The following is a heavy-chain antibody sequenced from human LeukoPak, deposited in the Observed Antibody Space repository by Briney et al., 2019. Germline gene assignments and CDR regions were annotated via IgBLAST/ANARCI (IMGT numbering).Heavy chain of an antibody. CDR1: GFTFSSYE. CDR2: ISRSGGTI. J-gene: IGHJ4*02. V-gene: IGHV3-48*03. D-gene: IGHD6-19*01. Sequence: SLRLSCAASGFTFSSYEMNWVRQAPGKGLECVSYISRSGGTIYYADSVKGRFTISRDNAKNSLYLQMNSLRAEDTAVYYCASTIAVAGTGDYWGQGTLVTVSS. CDR3: ASTIAVAGTGDY.